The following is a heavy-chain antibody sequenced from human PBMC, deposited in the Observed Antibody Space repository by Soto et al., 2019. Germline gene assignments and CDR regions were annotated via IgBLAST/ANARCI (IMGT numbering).Heavy chain of an antibody. D-gene: IGHD3-16*01. CDR1: GFTVSSNY. V-gene: IGHV3-53*01. CDR3: ARGLGREYYDNRNHFHLDY. J-gene: IGHJ4*02. Sequence: GGSLRLSCAASGFTVSSNYVTWVRQAPGKGLKWVSVLYPNGRAYYADSVKGRFTISTGNSKNSVYLQMNTLRAEDTAVYYCARGLGREYYDNRNHFHLDYWGQGTLVTVSS. CDR2: LYPNGRA.